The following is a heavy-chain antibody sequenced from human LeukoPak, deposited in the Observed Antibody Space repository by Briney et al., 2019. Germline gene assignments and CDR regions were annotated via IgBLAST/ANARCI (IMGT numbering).Heavy chain of an antibody. Sequence: GGSLRLSCAASGFTFSDYYMSWIRQAPGKGLEWVSYISSSGSTIYYADSVKGRFTISRDNAKNSLYLQMNSLRAEDTAVYYCARPFWSGYPDAFDIWGQGTMVTVSS. V-gene: IGHV3-11*04. D-gene: IGHD3-3*01. J-gene: IGHJ3*02. CDR2: ISSSGSTI. CDR1: GFTFSDYY. CDR3: ARPFWSGYPDAFDI.